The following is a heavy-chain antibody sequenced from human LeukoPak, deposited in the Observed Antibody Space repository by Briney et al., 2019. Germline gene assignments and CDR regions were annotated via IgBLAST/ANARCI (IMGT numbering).Heavy chain of an antibody. CDR1: GFTSSDYG. CDR2: IWYDGTNK. J-gene: IGHJ5*01. CDR3: AKDRGSYSTTADS. D-gene: IGHD1-26*01. V-gene: IGHV3-33*06. Sequence: PGRSLRLSCAASGFTSSDYGIHWVRQAPGKGLEWVAVIWYDGTNKYYGDSVKGRFTISRDNSKNTLYLQMNSLRAEDTAVYYCAKDRGSYSTTADSWGQGTLVTVSS.